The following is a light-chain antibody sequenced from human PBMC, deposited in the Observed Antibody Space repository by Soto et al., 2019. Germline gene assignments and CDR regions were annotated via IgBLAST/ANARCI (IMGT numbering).Light chain of an antibody. Sequence: QSVLTQPPSVSAAPGQKVTISCSGSSSNIGGNSVSWYQQLPGTAPKLLIYDDNKRPSGIPDRFSGSKSGTSATPGITGFQTGDEADYYCGSWDSRLSAYVFGTWTKVTVL. V-gene: IGLV1-51*01. CDR3: GSWDSRLSAYV. CDR2: DDN. J-gene: IGLJ1*01. CDR1: SSNIGGNS.